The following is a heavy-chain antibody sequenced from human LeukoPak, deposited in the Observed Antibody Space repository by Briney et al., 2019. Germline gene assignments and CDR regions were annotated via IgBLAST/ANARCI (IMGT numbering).Heavy chain of an antibody. CDR1: GGSISSSY. Sequence: SETLSLTCTVSGGSISSSYWSWIRQPAGKGLEWIGRIYTSGSTNYHPSLKSRVAMSVDPTKNQFSLKLNSVTAADPAVYYCARDQYGSGSYSPFTYWFDTWGQGTLVTVSS. CDR3: ARDQYGSGSYSPFTYWFDT. CDR2: IYTSGST. J-gene: IGHJ5*02. V-gene: IGHV4-4*07. D-gene: IGHD3-10*01.